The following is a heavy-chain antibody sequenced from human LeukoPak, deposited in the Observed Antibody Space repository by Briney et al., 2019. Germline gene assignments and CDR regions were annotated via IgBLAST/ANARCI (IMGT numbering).Heavy chain of an antibody. V-gene: IGHV1-18*01. CDR1: GYTFISYG. CDR2: ISAYNGNT. CDR3: ARGIIRAPYYYYYGMDV. Sequence: ASVKVSCKASGYTFISYGISWVRQAPGQGLEWMGWISAYNGNTNYAQKLQGRVTMTRNTSISTAYMELSSLRSEDTAVYYCARGIIRAPYYYYYGMDVWGQGTTVTVSS. J-gene: IGHJ6*02.